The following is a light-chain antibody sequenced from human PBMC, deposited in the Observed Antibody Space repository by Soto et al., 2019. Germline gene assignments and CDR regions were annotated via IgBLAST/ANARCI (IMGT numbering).Light chain of an antibody. CDR1: QDISKN. V-gene: IGKV1-33*01. Sequence: IQMTQSPSSLSASVGDRVTITCQASQDISKNLNWYQQKPGKAPKLLIYDASSLQTGVPSRFSGSGSATQFTFTINSLQPEDVSTNYCQQYDNLLPITFGQGTRLEIK. J-gene: IGKJ5*01. CDR2: DAS. CDR3: QQYDNLLPIT.